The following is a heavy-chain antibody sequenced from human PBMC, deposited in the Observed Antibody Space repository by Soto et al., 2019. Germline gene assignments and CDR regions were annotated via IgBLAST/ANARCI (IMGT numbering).Heavy chain of an antibody. Sequence: QVQLVQSGAEVKKPGASVKVSCKASGYTFTSYGISWVRQAPGQGLEWMGWINAYNGDTNYAQKFQGRVPMTTDTSTSTAYMELRSLRSDDTAVYYCARDEYGGDSGLYAMDVWGQGTTVTVSS. CDR2: INAYNGDT. CDR1: GYTFTSYG. V-gene: IGHV1-18*01. CDR3: ARDEYGGDSGLYAMDV. J-gene: IGHJ6*02. D-gene: IGHD2-21*02.